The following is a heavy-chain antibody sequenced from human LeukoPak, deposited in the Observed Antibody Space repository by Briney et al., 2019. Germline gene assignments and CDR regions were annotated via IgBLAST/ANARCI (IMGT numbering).Heavy chain of an antibody. CDR3: ARVQRGIAVALDY. Sequence: GGSLRLSCAASGFTFSSYEMNWVRQAPGRGLEWVSYISTTGSSIYYADSVKGRFTISRDNVKNLLYLQMNSLRAEDTAVYYCARVQRGIAVALDYWGQGTLATVSS. D-gene: IGHD6-19*01. J-gene: IGHJ4*02. CDR2: ISTTGSSI. CDR1: GFTFSSYE. V-gene: IGHV3-48*03.